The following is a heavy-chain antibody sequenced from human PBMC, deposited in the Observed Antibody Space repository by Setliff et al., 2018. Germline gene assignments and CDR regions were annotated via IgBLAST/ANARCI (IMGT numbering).Heavy chain of an antibody. CDR3: ARDNTLLGATDY. V-gene: IGHV4-4*07. Sequence: PSETLSLTCTVYGASFSNYYWGWVRQPPEERLEWLGRLHTSGSTTYNPSLRGRVTISVDTSKNQFSLNLSSVTAADTAVYFCARDNTLLGATDYWGQGTLVTVSS. CDR2: LHTSGST. J-gene: IGHJ4*02. CDR1: GASFSNYY. D-gene: IGHD1-26*01.